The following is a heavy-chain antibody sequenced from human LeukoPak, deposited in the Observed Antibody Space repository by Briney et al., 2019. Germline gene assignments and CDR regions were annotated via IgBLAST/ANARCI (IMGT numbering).Heavy chain of an antibody. CDR1: GFTFSSYW. V-gene: IGHV3-74*01. D-gene: IGHD6-13*01. CDR3: LAAAGTTG. CDR2: VNNDGSTT. J-gene: IGHJ4*02. Sequence: PGGSLRLSCAASGFTFSSYWMHWVRQAPGKGLLWVSRVNNDGSTTNYADSVKGRFTISRDNTKNTLYLQMNSLRAEDTAVYFCLAAAGTTGWGQGTLVTVSS.